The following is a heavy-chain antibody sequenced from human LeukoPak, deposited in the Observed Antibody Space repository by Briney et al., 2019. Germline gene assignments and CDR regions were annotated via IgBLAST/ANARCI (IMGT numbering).Heavy chain of an antibody. CDR2: IYSGGST. V-gene: IGHV3-53*01. CDR3: ARYLLPNYYDSSGALDY. Sequence: TGGSLRLSCGASGVTFRSYAMSWVRQAPGKGLEWVSDIYSGGSTYYTDSVKGRFTISRDNSKNTLYLQMNSLRAEDTAVYYCARYLLPNYYDSSGALDYWGQGNLVTVSS. J-gene: IGHJ4*02. CDR1: GVTFRSYA. D-gene: IGHD3-22*01.